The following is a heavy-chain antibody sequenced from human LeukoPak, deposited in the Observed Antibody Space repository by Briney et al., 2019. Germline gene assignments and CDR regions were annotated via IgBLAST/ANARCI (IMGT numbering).Heavy chain of an antibody. CDR3: AKDAQRGCDYSNSLEY. CDR1: GFTFSHFG. Sequence: PGTSLTLSCETSGFTFSHFGMHWVRQAPGKGLEWVAVIWSDATNQYYADSVKGRFTISRDNFKRTVSLEMNSLRAEDTAVYYCAKDAQRGCDYSNSLEYWGQGSLVIVSS. V-gene: IGHV3-33*06. D-gene: IGHD4-11*01. J-gene: IGHJ4*02. CDR2: IWSDATNQ.